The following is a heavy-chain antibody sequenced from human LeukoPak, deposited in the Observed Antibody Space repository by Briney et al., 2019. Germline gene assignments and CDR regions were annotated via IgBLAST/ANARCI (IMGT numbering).Heavy chain of an antibody. CDR3: ARDLFDFPKTYKRKYCSSTSCWDNYYMDV. D-gene: IGHD2-2*01. Sequence: PSETLSLTCTVSGGSISSYYWSWIRQPAGKGLEWIGRIYTSGSTNYNPSLKSRVTMSVDTSKNQFSLKLSSVTAADTAVYYCARDLFDFPKTYKRKYCSSTSCWDNYYMDVWGKGTTVTVSS. V-gene: IGHV4-4*07. CDR1: GGSISSYY. CDR2: IYTSGST. J-gene: IGHJ6*03.